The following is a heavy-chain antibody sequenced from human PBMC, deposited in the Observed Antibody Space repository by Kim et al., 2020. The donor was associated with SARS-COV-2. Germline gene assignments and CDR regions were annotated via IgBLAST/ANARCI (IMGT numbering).Heavy chain of an antibody. V-gene: IGHV4-59*12. CDR3: AREHKAVAGPNPKELYYYYYYMDV. J-gene: IGHJ6*03. CDR2: IYYSGST. D-gene: IGHD6-19*01. CDR1: GGSISSYY. Sequence: SETLSLTCTVSGGSISSYYWSWIRQPPGKGLEWIGYIYYSGSTNYNPSLKSRVTISVDTSKNQFSLKLSSVTAADTAVYYCAREHKAVAGPNPKELYYYYYYMDVWGKGTTVTVSS.